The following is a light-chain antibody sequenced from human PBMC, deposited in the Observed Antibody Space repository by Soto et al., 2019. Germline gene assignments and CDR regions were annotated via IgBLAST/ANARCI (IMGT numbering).Light chain of an antibody. CDR3: QQYGSSIKT. V-gene: IGKV3-20*01. CDR2: DAS. Sequence: EIVLTQSPATLSLSPGERATLSCRASQTVRNNLAWYQQRPGQAPRLLIYDASSRATGIPARFSGSGSGTDFTLTISRLEPEDFAVYYCQQYGSSIKTFGQGTKVDIK. CDR1: QTVRNN. J-gene: IGKJ1*01.